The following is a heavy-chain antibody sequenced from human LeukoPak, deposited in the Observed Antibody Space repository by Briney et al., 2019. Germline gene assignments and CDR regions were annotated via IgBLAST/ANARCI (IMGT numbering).Heavy chain of an antibody. CDR1: GGSISSSSYY. CDR3: ARDGGGRLEYFFDY. CDR2: IYYSGST. Sequence: SATLSLTCTVSGGSISSSSYYWGWIRQPPGKGLEWIGSIYYSGSTYYNPSLKSRVTISVDTSKNQFSLKLSPVTAADTAVYFCARDGGGRLEYFFDYWGQGTLVTVSS. J-gene: IGHJ4*02. V-gene: IGHV4-39*07. D-gene: IGHD3-3*01.